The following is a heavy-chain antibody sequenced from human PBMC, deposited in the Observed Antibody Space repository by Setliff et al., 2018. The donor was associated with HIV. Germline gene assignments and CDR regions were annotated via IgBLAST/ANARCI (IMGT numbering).Heavy chain of an antibody. V-gene: IGHV1-24*01. Sequence: ASVKVSCKVSGYTLTELSMHWVRPAPGKGLEWMGGFDPEDGETIYAQKFQGRVTMTEDTSTDTAYMELSSLRSEDTTVYYCATGIAVAGSFDYWGQRTLVT. D-gene: IGHD6-19*01. CDR1: GYTLTELS. CDR2: FDPEDGET. J-gene: IGHJ4*02. CDR3: ATGIAVAGSFDY.